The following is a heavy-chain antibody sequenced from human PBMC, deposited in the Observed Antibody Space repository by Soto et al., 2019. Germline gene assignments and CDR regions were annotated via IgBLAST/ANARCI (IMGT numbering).Heavy chain of an antibody. Sequence: ASVKVSCKASGYTLTSYYMHWVRQAPGQGLEWMGVIKPTGGTYAQKFQGRVTMTWDTSTSTVYMELSSLTSEDSAVYYCARSGWDYDLTGYYCHYWGQGTQVTVSS. J-gene: IGHJ4*02. CDR2: IKPTGG. CDR3: ARSGWDYDLTGYYCHY. CDR1: GYTLTSYY. V-gene: IGHV1-46*01. D-gene: IGHD3-22*01.